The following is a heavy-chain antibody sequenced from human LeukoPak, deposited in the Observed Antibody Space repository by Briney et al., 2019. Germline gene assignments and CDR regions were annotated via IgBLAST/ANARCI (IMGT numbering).Heavy chain of an antibody. V-gene: IGHV3-23*01. J-gene: IGHJ4*02. CDR1: GFTFSSYA. D-gene: IGHD3-9*01. CDR3: AKAEGYDILTGLDY. Sequence: GGSLRLSCATSGFTFSSYAMSWVRQAPGKGLEWVSGIGASGGGTHYADSVKGRFTISRDNSKNTLYLQMNSLRTEDTAVYYCAKAEGYDILTGLDYWGQGTLVTVSS. CDR2: IGASGGGT.